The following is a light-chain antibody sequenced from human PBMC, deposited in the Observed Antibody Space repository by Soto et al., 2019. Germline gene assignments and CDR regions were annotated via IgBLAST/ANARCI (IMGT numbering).Light chain of an antibody. J-gene: IGKJ1*01. CDR2: GAS. V-gene: IGKV3-20*01. CDR1: QSVSSSY. Sequence: EILLTQSPGTLSLSPGERXXLXXXASQSVSSSYLAWYQQKPGQAPRLLIYGASSRATGIPDRFSGSGSGTDFTLTISRLEPEDFAVXYCQQYGNSLRAFGQGTKVEIK. CDR3: QQYGNSLRA.